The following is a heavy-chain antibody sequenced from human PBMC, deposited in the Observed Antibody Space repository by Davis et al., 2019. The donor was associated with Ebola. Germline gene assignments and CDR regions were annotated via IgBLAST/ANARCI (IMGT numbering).Heavy chain of an antibody. CDR1: GGTFSGNA. Sequence: SVKVSCKTSGGTFSGNAISWLRQAPGQGPEWMGDITPMYGAANYAQKFQGRVSFFTDESMATTFMELNRLRSDDTAVYYCARDARGYFDSWGQGTLVTVSS. CDR3: ARDARGYFDS. J-gene: IGHJ4*02. V-gene: IGHV1-69*05. CDR2: ITPMYGAA.